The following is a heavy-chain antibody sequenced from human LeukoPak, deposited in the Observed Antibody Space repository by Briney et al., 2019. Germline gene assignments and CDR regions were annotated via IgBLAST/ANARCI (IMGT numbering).Heavy chain of an antibody. CDR3: ARGEATPADAFDI. CDR1: GVTFSSYS. V-gene: IGHV3-21*01. D-gene: IGHD1-26*01. J-gene: IGHJ3*02. Sequence: PGGSLRLSCAASGVTFSSYSMNWVRQAPGKGLEWVASISSSSSYIYYADSVKGRFTISRDNDKNSLYLQLNSLRAEATAVYYCARGEATPADAFDIWGQGTMVTVSS. CDR2: ISSSSSYI.